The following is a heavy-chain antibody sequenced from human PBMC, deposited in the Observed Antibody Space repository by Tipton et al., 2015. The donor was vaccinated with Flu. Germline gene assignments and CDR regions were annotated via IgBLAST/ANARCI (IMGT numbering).Heavy chain of an antibody. J-gene: IGHJ6*02. CDR2: IYPGDSDA. CDR1: GYSFTSYW. D-gene: IGHD2-2*01. V-gene: IGHV5-51*01. Sequence: QLVQSGAEVKKPGESLKISCKGSGYSFTSYWIGWVRQVPGKGLEWIGIIYPGDSDARYSPPFQGQVTISADKSISTAYLPWSSLKASDPAMFYCANHRAGDIAVVPTAHFFYGMDVWGQGTTVTVSS. CDR3: ANHRAGDIAVVPTAHFFYGMDV.